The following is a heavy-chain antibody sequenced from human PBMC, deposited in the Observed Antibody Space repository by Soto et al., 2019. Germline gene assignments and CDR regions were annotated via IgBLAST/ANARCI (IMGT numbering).Heavy chain of an antibody. Sequence: QVQLVESGGGVVQPGRSLRLSCAASGFTFSRYGMHWVRQAPGKGLQWVAVIWFDGSNKFYADSVTGRFTISRDTSNNMLYLQMNSLRAEDTAVYDCARATNSQFDPWGQGTLVTVSS. V-gene: IGHV3-33*01. D-gene: IGHD1-26*01. CDR3: ARATNSQFDP. CDR1: GFTFSRYG. J-gene: IGHJ5*02. CDR2: IWFDGSNK.